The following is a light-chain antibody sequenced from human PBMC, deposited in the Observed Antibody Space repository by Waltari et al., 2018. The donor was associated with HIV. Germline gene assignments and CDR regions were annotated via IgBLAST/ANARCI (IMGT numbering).Light chain of an antibody. V-gene: IGLV3-1*01. CDR1: KSGDKY. J-gene: IGLJ2*01. Sequence: SYELTQPPSVSVSPGQTASITCSGDKSGDKYACWYQQKPGQSPLLVIYQHNKRPPGIPERFSGSNSGNTATLTISGTQAMDEADYFCQAWDSSNVVFGGGTKLTVL. CDR2: QHN. CDR3: QAWDSSNVV.